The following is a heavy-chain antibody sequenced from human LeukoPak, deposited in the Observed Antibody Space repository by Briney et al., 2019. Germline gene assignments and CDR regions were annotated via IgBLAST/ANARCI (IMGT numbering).Heavy chain of an antibody. D-gene: IGHD2-15*01. CDR1: GFTFSSYW. CDR2: INHNGNVN. CDR3: AREALYCSGGSCYSGWFDP. V-gene: IGHV3-7*01. J-gene: IGHJ5*02. Sequence: GGSLRLSCAASGFTFSSYWMNWARQAPGKGLEWVASINHNGNVNYYVDSVKGRFTISRDNAKNSLYLQMNSLRAEDTAVYYCAREALYCSGGSCYSGWFDPWGQGTLVTVSS.